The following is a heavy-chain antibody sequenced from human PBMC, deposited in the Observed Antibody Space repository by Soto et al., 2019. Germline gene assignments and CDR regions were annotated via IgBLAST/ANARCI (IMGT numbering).Heavy chain of an antibody. V-gene: IGHV4-30-4*01. CDR3: ARDQVGGSFTIPYGMDV. CDR2: IYYSGST. Sequence: NPSETLSLTCTVSGGSISSGDYYWSWIRQPPGKGLEWIGYIYYSGSTYYNPSLKSRVTISVDTSKNQFSLKLSSVTAADTAVYYCARDQVGGSFTIPYGMDVWGQGTTVTVSS. J-gene: IGHJ6*02. CDR1: GGSISSGDYY. D-gene: IGHD3-16*01.